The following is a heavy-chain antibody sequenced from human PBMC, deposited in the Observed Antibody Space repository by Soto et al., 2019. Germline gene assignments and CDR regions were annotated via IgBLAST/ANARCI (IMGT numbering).Heavy chain of an antibody. D-gene: IGHD3-22*01. CDR3: AKDISYYDSSGYLDY. J-gene: IGHJ4*02. V-gene: IGHV3-9*01. Sequence: EVQLVESGGDLVQPGKSLRLSCAASGFAFADFAMHWVRQAPGKGLEWISGISWNSAIIGYADSVKGRFTISRDNAKNSLYLQMTSLRAEDTALYYCAKDISYYDSSGYLDYWDQGVVVTVSA. CDR1: GFAFADFA. CDR2: ISWNSAII.